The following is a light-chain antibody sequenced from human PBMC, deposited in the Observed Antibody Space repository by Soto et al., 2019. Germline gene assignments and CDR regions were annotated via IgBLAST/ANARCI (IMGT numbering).Light chain of an antibody. CDR3: QKYNSASLT. J-gene: IGKJ4*01. CDR1: PGISNS. CDR2: AAS. V-gene: IGKV1-27*01. Sequence: DFPMTQSPSSLSASVGDRVTITCRASPGISNSLAWYQQKPGKVPKLLIYAASTLQSGVPSRFSGSGSGTDFTLTISTLQPEDGATYYCQKYNSASLTFGGGTKVEIK.